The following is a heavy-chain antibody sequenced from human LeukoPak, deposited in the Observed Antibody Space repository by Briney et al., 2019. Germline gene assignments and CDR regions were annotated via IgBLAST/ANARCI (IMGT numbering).Heavy chain of an antibody. D-gene: IGHD6-19*01. CDR3: ARELEIAVAGTLGY. V-gene: IGHV3-33*01. Sequence: GGSLRLSCAASGFTFSSYAMHWVRQAPGKGLEWVAVIWYDGSNKYYADSVKGRFTISRDHSKNTLYLQMKSLIAEDTAVYYCARELEIAVAGTLGYWGQGTLVTVSS. J-gene: IGHJ4*02. CDR1: GFTFSSYA. CDR2: IWYDGSNK.